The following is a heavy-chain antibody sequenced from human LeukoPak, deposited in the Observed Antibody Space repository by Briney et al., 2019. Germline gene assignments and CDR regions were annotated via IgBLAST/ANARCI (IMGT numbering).Heavy chain of an antibody. CDR1: GSTFSSNY. CDR3: ARNYPYYYYYGMDV. Sequence: RGSLRLSCAASGSTFSSNYMSWVRQAPGKGLEWVSVIYTDGTTSYADSVKGRFTISRDNSRSTLYLQMNSLRAEDTAVYYCARNYPYYYYYGMDVWGQGTTVTVSS. J-gene: IGHJ6*02. V-gene: IGHV3-53*01. CDR2: IYTDGTT. D-gene: IGHD1-7*01.